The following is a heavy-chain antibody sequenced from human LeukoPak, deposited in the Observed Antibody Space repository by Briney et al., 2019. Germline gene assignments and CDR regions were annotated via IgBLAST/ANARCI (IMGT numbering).Heavy chain of an antibody. Sequence: PGGSLRLSCAASGFTFSSYAMHWVRQAPGKGLEWVAVISYDGSNKYYADSVKGRFPISRGNSKNTLYLQMNSLRAEDTAVYYCARASTGGIDYWGQGTLVTVSS. J-gene: IGHJ4*02. CDR2: ISYDGSNK. CDR3: ARASTGGIDY. D-gene: IGHD3-16*01. V-gene: IGHV3-30*04. CDR1: GFTFSSYA.